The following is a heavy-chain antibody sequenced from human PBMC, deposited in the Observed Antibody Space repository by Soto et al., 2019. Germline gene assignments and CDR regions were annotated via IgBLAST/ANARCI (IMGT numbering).Heavy chain of an antibody. V-gene: IGHV3-11*04. CDR1: GFTFSDHY. CDR2: ISSSGSSI. Sequence: PGGSLRLSCAASGFTFSDHYMSWIRQAPGKGLEWLSYISSSGSSIYYADSVRGRFTISRDTLDLQISSLRADDTAVYFCARDRGGTGMFFGMDVWGQGTTVTVSS. J-gene: IGHJ6*02. CDR3: ARDRGGTGMFFGMDV. D-gene: IGHD3-10*01.